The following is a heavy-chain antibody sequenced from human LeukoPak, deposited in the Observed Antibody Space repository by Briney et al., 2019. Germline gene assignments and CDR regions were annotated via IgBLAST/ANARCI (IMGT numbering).Heavy chain of an antibody. Sequence: ASVKVSCKASGYTFTGYYMHWVRQAPGQGLEWMGWIIPNSGGTNYAQKFQGRVTMTRDTSISTAYMELSRLRSDDTAVYYCARDPRYSSSWYPHFDYWGQGTLVTVSS. CDR1: GYTFTGYY. CDR2: IIPNSGGT. D-gene: IGHD6-13*01. J-gene: IGHJ4*02. CDR3: ARDPRYSSSWYPHFDY. V-gene: IGHV1-2*02.